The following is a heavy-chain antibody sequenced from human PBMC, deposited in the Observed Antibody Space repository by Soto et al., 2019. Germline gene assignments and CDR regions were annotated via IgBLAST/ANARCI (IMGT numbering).Heavy chain of an antibody. J-gene: IGHJ4*02. CDR1: GFTFSSYA. CDR3: AKDYYDSSGYYPDFDY. Sequence: GGSLRLSCAASGFTFSSYAMSWVRQAPGKGLEWVSAISGSGGSTYYADSVKGRFTISRDNSKNTLYLQMNSLRAEDTVVYYCAKDYYDSSGYYPDFDYWGQGTLVTVSS. V-gene: IGHV3-23*01. D-gene: IGHD3-22*01. CDR2: ISGSGGST.